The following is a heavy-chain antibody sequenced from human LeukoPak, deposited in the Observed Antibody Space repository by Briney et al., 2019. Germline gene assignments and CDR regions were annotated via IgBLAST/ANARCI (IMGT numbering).Heavy chain of an antibody. Sequence: SETLSLTCTVSGVSISSYYWSWIRQPPGKGLEWIGYIYYSGSTNYNPSLKSRVTISVDTSKNQFSLKLSSVTAADTAVYYCARLSSEWFRNYYYYYYMDVWGKGTTVTVSS. CDR2: IYYSGST. J-gene: IGHJ6*03. CDR3: ARLSSEWFRNYYYYYYMDV. V-gene: IGHV4-59*01. D-gene: IGHD3-3*01. CDR1: GVSISSYY.